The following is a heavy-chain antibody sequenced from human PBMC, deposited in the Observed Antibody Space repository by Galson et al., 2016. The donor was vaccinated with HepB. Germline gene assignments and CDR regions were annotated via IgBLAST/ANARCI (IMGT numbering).Heavy chain of an antibody. D-gene: IGHD3-9*01. CDR1: GGTISGYT. V-gene: IGHV1-69*13. CDR3: ARGRGAEYDVLTGYYGYHYYGMDV. J-gene: IGHJ6*02. CDR2: IIPIFAAA. Sequence: SVKVSCKASGGTISGYTITWVRQAPGQGLEWMGGIIPIFAAANYAQKFQGRVTVTADESTSTAYMELTSLTSEDTAVYYCARGRGAEYDVLTGYYGYHYYGMDVWGQGTTVTVSS.